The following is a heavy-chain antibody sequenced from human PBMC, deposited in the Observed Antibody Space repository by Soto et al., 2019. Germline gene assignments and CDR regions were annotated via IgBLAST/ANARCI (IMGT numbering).Heavy chain of an antibody. Sequence: PGGSLRLSCAASGFTFSSYAMSWVRQAPGKGLESVSAISGSGGSTYYADSVKGRFTISRDNSKNTLYLQMNSLRAEDTAVYLCAKARVYSSGWFDPWGQGTLVTVSS. CDR3: AKARVYSSGWFDP. J-gene: IGHJ5*02. D-gene: IGHD5-12*01. CDR1: GFTFSSYA. V-gene: IGHV3-23*01. CDR2: ISGSGGST.